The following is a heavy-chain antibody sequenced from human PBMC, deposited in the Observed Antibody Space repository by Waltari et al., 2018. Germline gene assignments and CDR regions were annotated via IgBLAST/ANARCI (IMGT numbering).Heavy chain of an antibody. V-gene: IGHV1-24*01. CDR2: FDPEDGET. CDR3: ATNLCSSTSCYWNYFDY. J-gene: IGHJ4*02. CDR1: GYTLTELS. D-gene: IGHD2-2*01. Sequence: QVQLVQSGAEVKKPGASVKASCKVSGYTLTELSMHWVRQAPGQGLEWMGGFDPEDGETIYAQKFQGRVTMTEDTSTDTAYMELSSLRSEDTAVYYCATNLCSSTSCYWNYFDYWGQGTLVTVSS.